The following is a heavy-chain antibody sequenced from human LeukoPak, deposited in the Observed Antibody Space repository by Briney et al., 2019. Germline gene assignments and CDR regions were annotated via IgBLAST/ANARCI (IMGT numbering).Heavy chain of an antibody. CDR1: GGSINSSSYY. CDR3: ARGRDGSPPCGGDCYDFDY. J-gene: IGHJ4*02. CDR2: IYYSGST. V-gene: IGHV4-39*01. Sequence: PSETLSLTCTVSGGSINSSSYYWGWIRQPPGRGLEWIGTIYYSGSTYYNPSLKSRVTISVDTSKNQFSLKLSSVTAADTAVYYCARGRDGSPPCGGDCYDFDYWGQGTLVTVSS. D-gene: IGHD2-21*02.